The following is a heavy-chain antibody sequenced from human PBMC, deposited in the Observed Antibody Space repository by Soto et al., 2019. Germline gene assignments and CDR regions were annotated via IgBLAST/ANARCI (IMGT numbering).Heavy chain of an antibody. Sequence: QVQMVQSGAEVKKTGSSVTVSCKASGGTFSSYTISWVRQSPGQGLEWVGRIIPILGIPNYSKKVKGRVTITADKSTSTAYMELSSLRSEDTAVYYCARFRGSYGMDVWGQGTTVTVSS. V-gene: IGHV1-69*02. J-gene: IGHJ6*02. CDR3: ARFRGSYGMDV. D-gene: IGHD3-10*01. CDR2: IIPILGIP. CDR1: GGTFSSYT.